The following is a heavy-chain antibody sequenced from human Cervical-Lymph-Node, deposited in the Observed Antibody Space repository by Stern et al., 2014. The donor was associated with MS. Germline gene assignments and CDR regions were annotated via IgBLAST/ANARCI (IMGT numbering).Heavy chain of an antibody. CDR1: GYTLTELS. CDR3: ATDRDDFRSGYSAPTKGYGLDV. J-gene: IGHJ6*02. CDR2: FDPEDGET. Sequence: QLVQSGAEVKKPGASVKVSCKVSGYTLTELSMHWVRQAPGKGLEWMGGFDPEDGETIYAQKFQGRVHMTEDTSTDTAHLELSSLRSEDTAVYYCATDRDDFRSGYSAPTKGYGLDVWGQGTTVTVTS. V-gene: IGHV1-24*01. D-gene: IGHD3-3*01.